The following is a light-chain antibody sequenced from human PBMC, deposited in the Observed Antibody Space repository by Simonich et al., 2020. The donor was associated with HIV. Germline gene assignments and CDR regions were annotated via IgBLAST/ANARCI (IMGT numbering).Light chain of an antibody. Sequence: EVVMTQSPLSLTVTLGQPASISCRSSQSLVHSDGNTYLNWFYQRPGQSPRRLIYKVSNRDSGVPDRFSGSGSGTDFTLKISRVEAEDVGVYYCMQGTHWQKTFGQGTKVEIK. CDR3: MQGTHWQKT. J-gene: IGKJ1*01. V-gene: IGKV2-30*02. CDR2: KVS. CDR1: QSLVHSDGNTY.